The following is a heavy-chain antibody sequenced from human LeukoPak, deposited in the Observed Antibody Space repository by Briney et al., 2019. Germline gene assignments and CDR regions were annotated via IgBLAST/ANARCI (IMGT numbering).Heavy chain of an antibody. D-gene: IGHD6-13*01. J-gene: IGHJ4*02. Sequence: SQTLSLTCTVSGGSISSGGYYWSWIRQPPGKGLEWIGYIYHSGSTYYNPSLKSRVTISVDRSKNQFSLKLSSVTAADTAVYYCASFIAAAVEVPDYFDYWGQGTLVTVSS. CDR1: GGSISSGGYY. V-gene: IGHV4-30-2*01. CDR2: IYHSGST. CDR3: ASFIAAAVEVPDYFDY.